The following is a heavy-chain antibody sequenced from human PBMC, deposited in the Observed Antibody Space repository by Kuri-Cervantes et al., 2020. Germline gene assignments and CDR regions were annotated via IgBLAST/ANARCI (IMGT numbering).Heavy chain of an antibody. CDR1: GFTFSSYA. CDR3: AKDRAARSPPGDY. J-gene: IGHJ4*02. CDR2: ISGSGGST. Sequence: GESLKISCAASGFTFSSYAMSWVRQAPGKGLEWVSAISGSGGSTYYADSVKGRFTISRDNSKNTLYLQMNSLRAEDTAVYYCAKDRAARSPPGDYWGQGTLVTVSS. V-gene: IGHV3-23*01.